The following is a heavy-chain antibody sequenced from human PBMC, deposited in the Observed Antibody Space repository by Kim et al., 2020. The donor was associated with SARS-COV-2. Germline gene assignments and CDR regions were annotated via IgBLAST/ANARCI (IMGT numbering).Heavy chain of an antibody. CDR3: ARGNGNYGFDA. CDR2: INADRSVI. J-gene: IGHJ4*02. D-gene: IGHD2-8*01. Sequence: GGSLRLSCAASGFTFSSHWMHWVRQAPGKGPVWVSRINADRSVIEYAASVKGRFTISRDNAKSTLYLQMNSLRPEDTAVYYCARGNGNYGFDACGQG. V-gene: IGHV3-74*01. CDR1: GFTFSSHW.